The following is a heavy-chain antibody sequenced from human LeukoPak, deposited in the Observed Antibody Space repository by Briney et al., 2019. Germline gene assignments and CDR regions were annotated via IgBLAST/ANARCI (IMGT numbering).Heavy chain of an antibody. CDR3: AGDSQGITAVGNY. J-gene: IGHJ4*02. Sequence: SETLSLTCTAPGGSISGYYCSWVRQPAGKGLEWIGRIYTTETNYNPSLRSRVTLSLDPSKNQCSLKLSSVTAADMAVYYCAGDSQGITAVGNYWGQGILVTVSS. CDR2: IYTTET. D-gene: IGHD6-13*01. CDR1: GGSISGYY. V-gene: IGHV4-4*07.